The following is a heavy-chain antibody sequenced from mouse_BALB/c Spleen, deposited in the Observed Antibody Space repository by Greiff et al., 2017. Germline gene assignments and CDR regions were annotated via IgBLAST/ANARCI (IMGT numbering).Heavy chain of an antibody. CDR2: ISYSGST. CDR1: GDSITSCY. J-gene: IGHJ2*01. Sequence: VQLQQSGPSLVKPSQTLSLTCSVTGDSITSCYWNWIRKFPGNKLEYMGYISYSGSTYYNPSLKSRISITRDTSKNQYYLQLNSVTTEDTATYYCARSGATMDYWGQGTTLTVSS. V-gene: IGHV3-8*02. CDR3: ARSGATMDY. D-gene: IGHD2-1*01.